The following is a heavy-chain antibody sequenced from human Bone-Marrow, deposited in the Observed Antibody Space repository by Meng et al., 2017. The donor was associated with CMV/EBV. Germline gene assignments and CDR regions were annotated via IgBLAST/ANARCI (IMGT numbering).Heavy chain of an antibody. J-gene: IGHJ6*02. CDR1: GGSISSYY. Sequence: GSLRLSCTVSGGSISSYYWSWIRQPPGKGLEWIGYIYYSGSTNYNPSLKSRVTISVDTSKNQFSLKLSSVTAADTAVYYCARADTAMVSGMDVWGQGTTVTVSS. D-gene: IGHD5-18*01. CDR2: IYYSGST. V-gene: IGHV4-59*01. CDR3: ARADTAMVSGMDV.